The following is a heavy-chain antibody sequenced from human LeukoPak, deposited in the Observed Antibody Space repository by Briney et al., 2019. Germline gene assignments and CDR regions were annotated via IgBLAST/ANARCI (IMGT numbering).Heavy chain of an antibody. CDR3: ARASLSSWRYMDV. D-gene: IGHD6-13*01. J-gene: IGHJ6*03. CDR2: INHSGST. Sequence: PSETLSLTCAVYGGSFSGYYWSWIRQPPGKGLEWIGEINHSGSTNYNPSLKSRVTISVDTSKNQFSLKLSSVTAADTAVYYCARASLSSWRYMDVWGIGTTVTVSS. CDR1: GGSFSGYY. V-gene: IGHV4-34*01.